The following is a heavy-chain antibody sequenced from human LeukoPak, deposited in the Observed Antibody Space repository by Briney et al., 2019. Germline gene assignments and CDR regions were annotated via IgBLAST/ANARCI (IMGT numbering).Heavy chain of an antibody. CDR1: GYTFTAYY. CDR2: INPDSGAT. CDR3: AKLGLTHYIDY. Sequence: ASVKVSCKASGYTFTAYYIHWVRQAPGQGLEWMGWINPDSGATNYAQKFQGRVTMTSDTSISTAYMEVSSLRSDDTAVYSCAKLGLTHYIDYWGQGTLVTVSS. D-gene: IGHD3-3*02. V-gene: IGHV1-2*02. J-gene: IGHJ4*02.